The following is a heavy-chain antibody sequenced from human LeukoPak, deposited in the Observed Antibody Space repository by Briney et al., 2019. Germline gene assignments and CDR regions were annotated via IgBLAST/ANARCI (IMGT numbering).Heavy chain of an antibody. CDR1: GYTFTGYY. Sequence: ASVKVSCKASGYTFTGYYMHWVRQAPGQGLEWMGWINPNSGGTNYAQKFQGRVTMTRDTSISTAYMELSRLRSDDTAVYYCARGYQVPYYYYYMDVWATGTTVTVSS. V-gene: IGHV1-2*02. J-gene: IGHJ6*03. CDR2: INPNSGGT. D-gene: IGHD2-2*01. CDR3: ARGYQVPYYYYYMDV.